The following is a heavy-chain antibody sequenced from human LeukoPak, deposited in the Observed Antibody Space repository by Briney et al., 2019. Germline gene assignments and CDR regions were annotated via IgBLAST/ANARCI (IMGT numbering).Heavy chain of an antibody. V-gene: IGHV1-69*06. CDR1: GGTFSTYT. Sequence: SVKVSCKVSGGTFSTYTLNWVRQAPGQGLEWMGGIIPIFGTANYAQKFQGRLTMTGDTSTSTVYMELSSLRSEDTAVYYCARSSAYYNEADIWGQGTMVTVSS. J-gene: IGHJ3*02. D-gene: IGHD3-9*01. CDR2: IIPIFGTA. CDR3: ARSSAYYNEADI.